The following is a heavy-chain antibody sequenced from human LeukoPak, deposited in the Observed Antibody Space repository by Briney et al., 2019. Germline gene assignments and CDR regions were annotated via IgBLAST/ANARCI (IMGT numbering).Heavy chain of an antibody. CDR1: GFIFSNYW. CDR2: INQDGTEK. Sequence: GSLSLSCEGSGFIFSNYWMSWVRQAPGKGLDWVANINQDGTEKYYAQSVRGRFTISRDNARNSVQLQMNNLRAEDTALYYCAVLEGLSWGQGTLVSVSS. D-gene: IGHD5-24*01. V-gene: IGHV3-7*03. CDR3: AVLEGLS. J-gene: IGHJ4*02.